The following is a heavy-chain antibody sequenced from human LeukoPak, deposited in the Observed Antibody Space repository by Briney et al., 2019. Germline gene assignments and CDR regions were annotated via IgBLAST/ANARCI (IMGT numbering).Heavy chain of an antibody. D-gene: IGHD6-13*01. CDR3: ARLIAAAVGGAYYYYMDV. Sequence: PSETLSLTCTVSGGSISGYYWSWIRQPPGKGLEWIGYIYYSGSTNYNPSLKSRVTISVDTSKNQFSLKLSSVTAADTAVYYCARLIAAAVGGAYYYYMDVWGKGTTVTASS. J-gene: IGHJ6*03. CDR1: GGSISGYY. V-gene: IGHV4-59*01. CDR2: IYYSGST.